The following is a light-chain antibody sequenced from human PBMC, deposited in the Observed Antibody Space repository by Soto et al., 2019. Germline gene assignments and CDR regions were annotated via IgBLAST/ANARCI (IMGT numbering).Light chain of an antibody. CDR1: SSSIGSNY. J-gene: IGLJ3*02. CDR3: AAWDDSLRGWV. Sequence: QSVLTQPPSASGTPGQRVTISCSESSSSIGSNYIYWYQQLPGTAPKLLIYRDSQRPSGVPDRFYGSKSGTSASLAISGLRSEDEADYYCAAWDDSLRGWVFGGGTPVTVL. V-gene: IGLV1-47*01. CDR2: RDS.